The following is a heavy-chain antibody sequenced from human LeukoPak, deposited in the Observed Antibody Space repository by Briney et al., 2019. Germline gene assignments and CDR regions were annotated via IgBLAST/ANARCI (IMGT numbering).Heavy chain of an antibody. V-gene: IGHV3-9*01. Sequence: GGSLRLSCAASGFTFDDYAMHWVRQAPGKGLEWASGISWNSGSIGYADSVKGRFTISRDNAKNSLYLQMNSLRAEDTALYYCAKDKAAAGFDYWGQGTLVTVSS. D-gene: IGHD6-13*01. CDR3: AKDKAAAGFDY. CDR2: ISWNSGSI. CDR1: GFTFDDYA. J-gene: IGHJ4*02.